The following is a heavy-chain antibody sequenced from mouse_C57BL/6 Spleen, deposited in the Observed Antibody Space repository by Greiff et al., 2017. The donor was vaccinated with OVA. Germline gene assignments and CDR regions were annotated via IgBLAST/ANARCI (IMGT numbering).Heavy chain of an antibody. CDR3: TSGYGSSVYWYFDV. J-gene: IGHJ1*03. D-gene: IGHD1-1*01. V-gene: IGHV1-5*01. CDR1: GYTFTSYW. CDR2: IYPGNSDT. Sequence: EVQLQQSGTVLARPGASVKMSCKTSGYTFTSYWMHWVKQRPGQGLEWIGAIYPGNSDTSYNQKFKGKAKLTAVTSASTAYMELSSLTNEDSAVYYCTSGYGSSVYWYFDVWGTGTTVTVSS.